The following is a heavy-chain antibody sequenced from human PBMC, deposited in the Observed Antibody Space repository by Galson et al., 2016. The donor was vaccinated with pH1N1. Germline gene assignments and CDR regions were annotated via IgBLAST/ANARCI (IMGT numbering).Heavy chain of an antibody. CDR3: ARGLLSVNDVGMDV. CDR1: GFPFSSHW. CDR2: IKSDASRI. D-gene: IGHD1-1*01. J-gene: IGHJ6*02. Sequence: SLRLSCAASGFPFSSHWFYWVRQAPGKGLVWVSRIKSDASRIYYADFVRGRFTISRDNAKDTVYLEMNSLRVEDTAVYYCARGLLSVNDVGMDVWGQGTTVIVSS. V-gene: IGHV3-74*01.